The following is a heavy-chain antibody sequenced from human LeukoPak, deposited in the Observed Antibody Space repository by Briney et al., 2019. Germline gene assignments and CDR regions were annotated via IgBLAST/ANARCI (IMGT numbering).Heavy chain of an antibody. CDR3: AREHYDILTGYYSGYYSDY. V-gene: IGHV1-69*04. J-gene: IGHJ4*02. Sequence: ASVKVSCKASGGTFSSYAISWVRQAPGQGLEWMGRIIPILGIANYAQKFQGRVTITADKSTSTAYMELSSLRYEDTAVYYCAREHYDILTGYYSGYYSDYWGQGTLVTVSS. CDR2: IIPILGIA. D-gene: IGHD3-9*01. CDR1: GGTFSSYA.